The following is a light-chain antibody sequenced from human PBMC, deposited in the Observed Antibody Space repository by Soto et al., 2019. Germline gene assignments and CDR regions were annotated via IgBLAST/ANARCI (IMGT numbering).Light chain of an antibody. CDR2: GGS. J-gene: IGKJ1*01. V-gene: IGKV1-17*01. CDR3: LQHNSHRWT. Sequence: DIQMTQSPSSLSASVGDRVTITVRASQAIRDDLGWFQQKPGMAPKRLIYGGSSLQGGVPSRFSGSASGTELTLTITSLQPEDFATYYCLQHNSHRWTFGQGTKVDIK. CDR1: QAIRDD.